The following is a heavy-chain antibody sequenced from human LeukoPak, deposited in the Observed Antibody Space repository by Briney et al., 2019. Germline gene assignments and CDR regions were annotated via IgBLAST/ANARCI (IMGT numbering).Heavy chain of an antibody. CDR3: AISLLNHDAFDI. V-gene: IGHV3-11*04. J-gene: IGHJ3*02. CDR1: GFTFSDYY. Sequence: GGSLRLSCAASGFTFSDYYMSWIRQAPGKGLKWVSYISSSGSTIYYADSVKGRFTISRDNAKNSLYLQMNSLRAEDTAVYYCAISLLNHDAFDIWGQGTMVTVSS. CDR2: ISSSGSTI.